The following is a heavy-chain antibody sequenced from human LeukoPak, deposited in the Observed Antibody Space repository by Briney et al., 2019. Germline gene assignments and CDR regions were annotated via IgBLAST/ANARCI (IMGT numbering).Heavy chain of an antibody. CDR3: TTALSLWFGEPTPYYYYMDV. CDR1: GFTFSNAW. Sequence: PGGSLRLSCAASGFTFSNAWMSWVRQAPGKGLEWVGRIKSKTDGGTTDYAAPVKGRFTISRDDSKNTLHLQMNSLKTEDTAVYYCTTALSLWFGEPTPYYYYMDVWGKGTTVTVSS. CDR2: IKSKTDGGTT. D-gene: IGHD3-10*01. V-gene: IGHV3-15*01. J-gene: IGHJ6*03.